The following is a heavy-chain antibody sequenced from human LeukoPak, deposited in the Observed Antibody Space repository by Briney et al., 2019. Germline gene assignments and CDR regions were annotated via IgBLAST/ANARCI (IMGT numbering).Heavy chain of an antibody. J-gene: IGHJ6*03. CDR3: ARGFGYLRGVIHYYYYMDV. CDR2: IYTSGST. Sequence: SETLSLTCTVSGGSISSYYWSWIRQPAGKGLEWIGRIYTSGSTTYNPSLKSRVTMSVDTSKNQFSLKLSSVTAADTAVYYCARGFGYLRGVIHYYYYMDVWGKGTTVTVSS. CDR1: GGSISSYY. V-gene: IGHV4-4*07. D-gene: IGHD3-10*01.